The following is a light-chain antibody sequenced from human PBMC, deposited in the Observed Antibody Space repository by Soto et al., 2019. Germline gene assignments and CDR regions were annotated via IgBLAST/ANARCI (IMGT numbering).Light chain of an antibody. CDR1: QSISTY. Sequence: EIVLTQSPATLSLSPGERATLSCRASQSISTYLAWYQQKRGQAPRLLIYDASNRATGIPARFSGSGSGTDFTLTISSLEPEDFAVYYCQQRSSWPRTFSQGTMVEI. J-gene: IGKJ1*01. CDR3: QQRSSWPRT. V-gene: IGKV3-11*01. CDR2: DAS.